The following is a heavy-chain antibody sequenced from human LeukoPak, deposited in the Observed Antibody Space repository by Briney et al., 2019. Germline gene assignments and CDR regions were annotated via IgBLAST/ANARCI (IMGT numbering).Heavy chain of an antibody. CDR3: ARANLRIRLGELSS. CDR1: GYTFTGYY. CDR2: INPNSGGT. J-gene: IGHJ4*02. D-gene: IGHD3-16*02. Sequence: ASVKVSCKASGYTFTGYYMHWVRQAPGQGLEWMGWINPNSGGTNYAQKFQGRVTMTRDTSISTAYMELSRLRSDDTAVYYSARANLRIRLGELSSWGQGTLVTVSS. V-gene: IGHV1-2*02.